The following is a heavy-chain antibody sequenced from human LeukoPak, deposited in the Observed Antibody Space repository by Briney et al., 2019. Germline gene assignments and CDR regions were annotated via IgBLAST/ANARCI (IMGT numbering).Heavy chain of an antibody. D-gene: IGHD5-18*01. V-gene: IGHV3-30*04. CDR3: ARDGYGLDTPMVRTNFDY. CDR1: GFTFRGSA. Sequence: GGSLRLPSAASGFTFRGSAMHWVRQAPGKGLEWVAVTSYDGRNKYYADSAKGRFTISRDNSKNTLYLQMNSLRPEDTAVYYCARDGYGLDTPMVRTNFDYWGEGTVVTVSS. CDR2: TSYDGRNK. J-gene: IGHJ4*02.